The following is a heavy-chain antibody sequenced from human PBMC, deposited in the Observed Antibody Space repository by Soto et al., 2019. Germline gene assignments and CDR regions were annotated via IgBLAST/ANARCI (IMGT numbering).Heavy chain of an antibody. D-gene: IGHD5-12*01. Sequence: GASVKVSCKVSGYTLTELSMHWVRQAPGKGLEWMGGFDPEDGETIYAQKFQGRVTMTEDTSTDTAYMELSSLRSEDTAVYYCATGPEWLRFYDYWGQGTLVTAPQ. V-gene: IGHV1-24*01. J-gene: IGHJ4*02. CDR1: GYTLTELS. CDR3: ATGPEWLRFYDY. CDR2: FDPEDGET.